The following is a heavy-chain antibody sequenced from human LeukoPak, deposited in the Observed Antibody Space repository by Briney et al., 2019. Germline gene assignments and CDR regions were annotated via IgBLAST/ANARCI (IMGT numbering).Heavy chain of an antibody. V-gene: IGHV3-23*01. D-gene: IGHD5-12*01. Sequence: GGSLRLSCAASGFTFSSYAMSWVRQAPGKGLEWVSAINYLGGSTYYADSVKGRFTISRDNSKSTLYLQMNSLRAEDTAVYYCVKEVVATIPPLWGQGTLVTVSS. CDR1: GFTFSSYA. CDR3: VKEVVATIPPL. J-gene: IGHJ4*02. CDR2: INYLGGST.